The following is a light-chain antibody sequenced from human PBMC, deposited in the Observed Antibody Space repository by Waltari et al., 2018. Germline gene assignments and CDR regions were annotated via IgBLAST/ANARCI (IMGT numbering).Light chain of an antibody. J-gene: IGKJ2*01. CDR1: QSIRSY. V-gene: IGKV1-39*01. CDR3: RQSYSTPYT. Sequence: DIQMTQSPSSLSASVGDRVTVTCRASQSIRSYLNWYQQKPGKAPKLLIYAASSLQSGVPSRFSVSGSGTDFTLTISSLQPEDFATYYCRQSYSTPYTFGQGTKLEIK. CDR2: AAS.